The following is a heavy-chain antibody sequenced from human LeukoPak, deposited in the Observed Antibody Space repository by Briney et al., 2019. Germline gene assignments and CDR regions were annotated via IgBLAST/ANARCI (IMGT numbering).Heavy chain of an antibody. CDR2: VSSGSSPK. CDR3: SRLEFDY. D-gene: IGHD1-1*01. J-gene: IGHJ4*02. V-gene: IGHV3-48*04. CDR1: GFTFDIYG. Sequence: GGSLRLSCAASGFTFDIYGMNWIRQAPGKGLEWVSHVSSGSSPKYYADSVRGRFTISRDNAKKSLYLQMNSLRAEDTAVYYCSRLEFDYWGQGTLVTVSS.